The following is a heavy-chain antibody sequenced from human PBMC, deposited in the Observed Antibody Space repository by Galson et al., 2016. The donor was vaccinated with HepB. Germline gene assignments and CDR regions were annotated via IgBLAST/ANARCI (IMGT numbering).Heavy chain of an antibody. D-gene: IGHD2-2*01. J-gene: IGHJ3*01. CDR3: ARGSRVNSYTFDV. CDR1: GFSFGTQA. Sequence: SLRLSCAASGFSFGTQAMNWVRQAPGKEPEWVSGISGSGGDTFYADSVKGRFTISRDNSKNTLHLEINSLRAEDTAIYYCARGSRVNSYTFDVWGLGTMVAVSS. V-gene: IGHV3-23*01. CDR2: ISGSGGDT.